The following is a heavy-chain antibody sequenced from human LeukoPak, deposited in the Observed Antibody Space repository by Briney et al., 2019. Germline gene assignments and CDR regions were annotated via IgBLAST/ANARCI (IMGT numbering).Heavy chain of an antibody. J-gene: IGHJ6*02. Sequence: GASVKVSCKASGYTFTSYGISWVRQAPGQGLEWMGWISAYSGNTNYAQKLQGRVTMTTDTSTSTAYMELRSLRSDDTAVYYCGRDKQWLVRTTPYYYGLDVWGQGTTVTVSS. V-gene: IGHV1-18*01. D-gene: IGHD6-19*01. CDR3: GRDKQWLVRTTPYYYGLDV. CDR1: GYTFTSYG. CDR2: ISAYSGNT.